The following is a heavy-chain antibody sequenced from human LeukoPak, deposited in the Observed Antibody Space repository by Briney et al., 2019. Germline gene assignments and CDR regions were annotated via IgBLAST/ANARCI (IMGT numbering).Heavy chain of an antibody. CDR2: IYHSGST. CDR3: ATVVPAALTQEDF. V-gene: IGHV4-30-2*01. D-gene: IGHD2-2*01. J-gene: IGHJ4*02. CDR1: GDSISSGGSY. Sequence: PSQTLSLTCTVSGDSISSGGSYWSWIRQPPGKGLEWIGYIYHSGSTYYNPSLKSRVTISVDRSKNQFSLKLSSVIAADTAVYYCATVVPAALTQEDFWGQGTLVTVSS.